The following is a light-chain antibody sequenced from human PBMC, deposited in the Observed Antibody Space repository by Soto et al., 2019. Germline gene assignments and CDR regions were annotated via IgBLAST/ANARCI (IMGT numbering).Light chain of an antibody. CDR2: DVN. CDR3: CSFTGTNTVV. Sequence: SVLTQPRSVSGSPGQSVTISCTGASSDVGGYNYVSWYQQRPGNAPKVMIYDVNKRPSGVADRFSGSKSGNTASLTISGLQAEDEADYYCCSFTGTNTVVFGGGTKLTVL. V-gene: IGLV2-11*01. J-gene: IGLJ2*01. CDR1: SSDVGGYNY.